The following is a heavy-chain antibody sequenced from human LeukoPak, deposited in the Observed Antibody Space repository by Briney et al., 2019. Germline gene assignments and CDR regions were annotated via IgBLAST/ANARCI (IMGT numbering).Heavy chain of an antibody. Sequence: PGGSLRLSCAASGFTFSTYVMHWVRQAPGKGLEWVAFIRYDGTETYYSDSVKGRFTISRDNSKNTVFLHMNSLRGEDTAVYYCAPPLNTASVVIDYWGQGTLVTVSS. V-gene: IGHV3-30*02. CDR1: GFTFSTYV. CDR3: APPLNTASVVIDY. CDR2: IRYDGTET. J-gene: IGHJ4*02. D-gene: IGHD5-18*01.